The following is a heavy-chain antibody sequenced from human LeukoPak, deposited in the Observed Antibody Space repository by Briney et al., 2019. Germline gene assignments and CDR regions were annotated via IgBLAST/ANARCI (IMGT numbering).Heavy chain of an antibody. Sequence: GGSLRLSCAASGFTFSSYAMSWARQAPGKGLDWVSVIYSGGRTYYADSVKGRFTISRDNSKNTLYLQMNSLRAEDTAVYYCARGGKAARLEAYYYYYYYMDVWGKGTTVTVSS. V-gene: IGHV3-53*01. D-gene: IGHD6-6*01. CDR1: GFTFSSYA. CDR2: IYSGGRT. J-gene: IGHJ6*03. CDR3: ARGGKAARLEAYYYYYYYMDV.